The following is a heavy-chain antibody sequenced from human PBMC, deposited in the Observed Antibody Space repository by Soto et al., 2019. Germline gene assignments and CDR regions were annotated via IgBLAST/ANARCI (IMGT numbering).Heavy chain of an antibody. CDR3: AKVAPSFAMVRGVPPYFDY. CDR2: ISGSGGST. Sequence: PGGSLRLSCAASGFTFSSYAMSWVRQAPGKGLEWVSAISGSGGSTYYAGSVKGRFTISRDNSKNTLYLQMNSLRAEDTAVYYCAKVAPSFAMVRGVPPYFDYWGQGTLVTVSS. CDR1: GFTFSSYA. J-gene: IGHJ4*02. D-gene: IGHD3-10*01. V-gene: IGHV3-23*01.